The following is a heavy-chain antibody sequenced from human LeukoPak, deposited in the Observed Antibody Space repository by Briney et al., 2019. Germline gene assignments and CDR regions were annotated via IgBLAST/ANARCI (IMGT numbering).Heavy chain of an antibody. J-gene: IGHJ4*02. V-gene: IGHV3-66*01. CDR3: AIRGSSYFGY. D-gene: IGHD6-6*01. CDR2: TYSGDST. Sequence: GGSLRLSCAASGITVTSNYMSWVRQAPGEGLEWVSVTYSGDSTYYTDSVKGRFTISRDNSKNTLYLQMNSLRAEDTAVYFCAIRGSSYFGYWGQGTLVTVSS. CDR1: GITVTSNY.